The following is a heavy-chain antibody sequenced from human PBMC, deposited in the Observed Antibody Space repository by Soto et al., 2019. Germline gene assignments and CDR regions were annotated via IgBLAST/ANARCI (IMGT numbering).Heavy chain of an antibody. D-gene: IGHD1-1*01. Sequence: SAGSLRLSCAASGFTFSSYAMSWVRQAPGKGLEWDSAISGSGGSTYYADSGKDRLTIARANSTNTLYPQMTSLIAADPAVTYCAKVRDWNDVLWFDPWGQGTLVTVSS. CDR3: AKVRDWNDVLWFDP. V-gene: IGHV3-23*01. CDR1: GFTFSSYA. CDR2: ISGSGGST. J-gene: IGHJ5*02.